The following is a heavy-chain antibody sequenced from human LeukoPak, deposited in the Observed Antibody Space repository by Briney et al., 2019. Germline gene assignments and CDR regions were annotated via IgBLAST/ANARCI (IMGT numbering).Heavy chain of an antibody. CDR3: ARERGYGGYKWSDP. CDR1: GFTFSSYR. V-gene: IGHV3-21*01. Sequence: GGSLRLSCAASGFTFSSYRMNWVRQAPGKGLEWVSCISSSSDYIYYADSAKGRFTISRDNAKNSLYLQMNSLRAEDTAVYYCARERGYGGYKWSDPWGQGTLVTVSS. J-gene: IGHJ5*02. CDR2: ISSSSDYI. D-gene: IGHD5-12*01.